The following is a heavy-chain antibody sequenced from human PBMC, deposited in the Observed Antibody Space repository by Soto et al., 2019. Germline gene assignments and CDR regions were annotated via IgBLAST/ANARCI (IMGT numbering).Heavy chain of an antibody. Sequence: SVTVSLKASGFTFTSYGISWVRQAPGQGLEWMGGIIPNIGKANYAQKFQGRVTITADESTSTAYMELSSLRSEDTAVYYCARQAPAGDEYYFDYWGQGTLVTVSS. J-gene: IGHJ4*02. V-gene: IGHV1-69*13. CDR1: GFTFTSYG. CDR3: ARQAPAGDEYYFDY. CDR2: IIPNIGKA. D-gene: IGHD3-16*01.